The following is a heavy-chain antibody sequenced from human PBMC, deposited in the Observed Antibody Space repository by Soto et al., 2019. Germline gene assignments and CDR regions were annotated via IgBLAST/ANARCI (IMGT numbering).Heavy chain of an antibody. CDR2: IYHSGST. CDR3: ARESYYGSGATVVDY. V-gene: IGHV4-30-2*01. Sequence: SETLSLTCAVSGGSISSGGYSWSWIRQPPGKGLEWIGYIYHSGSTYYNPSLKSRVTMSVDTSKNQFSLKVNSVTAADTAVYYCARESYYGSGATVVDYWGQGTLVTVSS. CDR1: GGSISSGGYS. J-gene: IGHJ4*02. D-gene: IGHD3-10*01.